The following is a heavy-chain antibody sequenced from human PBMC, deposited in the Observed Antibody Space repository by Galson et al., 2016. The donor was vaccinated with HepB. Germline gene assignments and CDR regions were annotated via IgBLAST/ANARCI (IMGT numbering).Heavy chain of an antibody. J-gene: IGHJ6*02. CDR2: ICFDGSKK. CDR3: ARAYYYGMDV. Sequence: SLRLSCAASGFIFSSYGMHWVRQSPGKGLESVAFICFDGSKKYYADSVQGRVSISRDNSKNMVFLQMNSLRAEDTAVYYCARAYYYGMDVWGQGTTVTVSS. CDR1: GFIFSSYG. V-gene: IGHV3-33*01.